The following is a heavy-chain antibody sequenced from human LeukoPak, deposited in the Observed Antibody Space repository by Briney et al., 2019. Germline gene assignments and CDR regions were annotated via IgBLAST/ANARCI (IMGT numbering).Heavy chain of an antibody. D-gene: IGHD4/OR15-4a*01. V-gene: IGHV3-53*01. Sequence: GGSLRLSCTVSGFTVSSNSMSWVRQAPGKGLEWVSFIYSDNTHYSDSVKGRFTISRDNSKSTLYHQMNSLRAEDTAVYYCARRAGAYSHPYDYWGQGTLVTVSS. CDR2: IYSDNT. CDR1: GFTVSSNS. J-gene: IGHJ4*02. CDR3: ARRAGAYSHPYDY.